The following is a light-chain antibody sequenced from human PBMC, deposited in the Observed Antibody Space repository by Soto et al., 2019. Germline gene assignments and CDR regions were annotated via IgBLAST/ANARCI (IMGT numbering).Light chain of an antibody. CDR2: DAS. J-gene: IGKJ4*01. CDR1: QSFSSS. CDR3: QQYNNWPFT. V-gene: IGKV3-15*01. Sequence: ETVMTQSPATLSVSPGERATLSCRASQSFSSSLAWYQQKPGQAPRLLIYDASARATGIPARFSGSGSGTELTLTISSLQSEEFEVYYCQQYNNWPFTFGGGTKVEI.